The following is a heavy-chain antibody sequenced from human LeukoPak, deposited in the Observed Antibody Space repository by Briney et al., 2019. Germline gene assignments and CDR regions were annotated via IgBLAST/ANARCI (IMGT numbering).Heavy chain of an antibody. CDR1: GYTFTSYG. CDR3: ARDRGNYYDSSGYGIGY. CDR2: IIPIFGTA. V-gene: IGHV1-69*13. D-gene: IGHD3-22*01. J-gene: IGHJ4*02. Sequence: GASVKVSCKASGYTFTSYGISWVRQAPGQGLEWMGGIIPIFGTANYAQKFQGRVTITADESTSTAYMELSSLRSEDTAVYYCARDRGNYYDSSGYGIGYWGQGTLVTVSS.